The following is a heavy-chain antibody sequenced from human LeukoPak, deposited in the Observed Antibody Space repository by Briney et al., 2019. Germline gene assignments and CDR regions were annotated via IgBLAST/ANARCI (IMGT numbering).Heavy chain of an antibody. CDR2: INPNSGDT. V-gene: IGHV1-2*02. D-gene: IGHD1-20*01. Sequence: ASVKVSCKAAGYTFTGYYIHWVRQAPGQGLEWLGWINPNSGDTNFAQKFQGRVTMTRDTSISTAYMELSRLRSDDTAVYYCARDLAGYNWNDAGFDSWGQGTLVTVSS. CDR3: ARDLAGYNWNDAGFDS. J-gene: IGHJ4*02. CDR1: GYTFTGYY.